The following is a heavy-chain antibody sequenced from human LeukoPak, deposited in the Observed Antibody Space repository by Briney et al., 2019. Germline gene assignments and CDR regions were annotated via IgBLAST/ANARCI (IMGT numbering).Heavy chain of an antibody. CDR1: GFTVSSNS. CDR2: IRNKAYGETT. V-gene: IGHV3-49*04. J-gene: IGHJ4*02. CDR3: TRARASGIGRIDY. D-gene: IGHD3-10*01. Sequence: PGGSLRLSCTVSGFTVSSNSMSWVRQAPGKGLEWIAFIRNKAYGETTEYAASVKGRFTISRDDSKSVAYLQMNSLKTEDTAVYYCTRARASGIGRIDYWGQGTLVTVSS.